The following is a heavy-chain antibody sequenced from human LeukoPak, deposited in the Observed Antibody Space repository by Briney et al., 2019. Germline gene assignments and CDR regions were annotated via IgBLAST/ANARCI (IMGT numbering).Heavy chain of an antibody. CDR2: VYTSGTT. D-gene: IGHD6-19*01. CDR1: GGSISSYY. Sequence: PSETLSLTCTVSGGSISSYYWSWIRQPAGKGLERIGRVYTSGTTNYNPSLESRVTMSVDTSKKQFSLKLRSVTAADTAVYYCAKEVAVAGGGFWFDPWGQGTLVTVSS. V-gene: IGHV4-4*07. J-gene: IGHJ5*02. CDR3: AKEVAVAGGGFWFDP.